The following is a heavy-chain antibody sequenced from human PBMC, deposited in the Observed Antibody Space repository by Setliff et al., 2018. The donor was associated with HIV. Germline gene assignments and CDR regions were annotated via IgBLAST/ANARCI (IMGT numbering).Heavy chain of an antibody. D-gene: IGHD2-21*01. Sequence: PSETLSLTCSVSGVSINRTDHYWGWIRQSPGKSLEWIGSVSQSGSTYYNPSLKSRITISVDLSKNLFSLKLISVTAADQGVYYCARVPVAGANWFDPWGLGTLVTVSS. J-gene: IGHJ5*02. V-gene: IGHV4-39*01. CDR1: GVSINRTDHY. CDR2: VSQSGST. CDR3: ARVPVAGANWFDP.